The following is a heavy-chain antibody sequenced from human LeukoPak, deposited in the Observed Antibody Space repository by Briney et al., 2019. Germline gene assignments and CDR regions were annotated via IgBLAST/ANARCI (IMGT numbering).Heavy chain of an antibody. Sequence: GGSLRLSCAASGFTFSSYSMNWVRQAPGKGLEGGSSISSSSSYIYYADSVKVRFTISRDNAKNSLYLQMNSLRAEDTAVYYCARGTGTIFGVVIKRNWFDPWGQGTLVTVSS. CDR2: ISSSSSYI. CDR3: ARGTGTIFGVVIKRNWFDP. CDR1: GFTFSSYS. J-gene: IGHJ5*02. V-gene: IGHV3-21*01. D-gene: IGHD3-3*01.